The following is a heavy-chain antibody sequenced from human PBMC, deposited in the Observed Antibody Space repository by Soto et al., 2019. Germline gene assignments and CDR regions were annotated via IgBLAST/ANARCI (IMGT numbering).Heavy chain of an antibody. CDR2: INAGNGNT. Sequence: QVQLVQSGAEEKKPGASVKVSCKASGYTFTSYAMPWVRQAPGQSLEWMGGINAGNGNTKYSQKFQGRVTITRDTAASTAYMELSSLRSEDTAVYYCARAGVVVTAPDYWGQGTLVTVSS. J-gene: IGHJ4*02. CDR1: GYTFTSYA. D-gene: IGHD2-21*02. CDR3: ARAGVVVTAPDY. V-gene: IGHV1-3*05.